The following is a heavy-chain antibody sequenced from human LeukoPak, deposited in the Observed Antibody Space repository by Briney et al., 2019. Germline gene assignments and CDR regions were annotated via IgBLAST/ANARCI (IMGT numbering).Heavy chain of an antibody. CDR1: GYTFTGYY. CDR3: ARGSVTLPRRYCSGGSCYGRFGFDY. Sequence: EASVKVSCKASGYTFTGYYMHWVRQAPGQGLEWMGWINPNSGGTNYAQKFQGRVTMTRDTSISTAYMELNSLRAEDTAVYYCARGSVTLPRRYCSGGSCYGRFGFDYWGQGTLVTVSS. J-gene: IGHJ4*02. CDR2: INPNSGGT. V-gene: IGHV1-2*02. D-gene: IGHD2-15*01.